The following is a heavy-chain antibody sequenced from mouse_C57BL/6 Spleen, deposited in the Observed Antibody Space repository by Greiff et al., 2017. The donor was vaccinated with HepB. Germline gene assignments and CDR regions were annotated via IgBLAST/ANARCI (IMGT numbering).Heavy chain of an antibody. CDR1: GYTFTSYW. J-gene: IGHJ4*01. V-gene: IGHV1-55*01. D-gene: IGHD1-1*01. CDR3: TRRYYGSSYGAMDY. CDR2: IYPGSGST. Sequence: QVQLQQPGAELVKPGASVKMSCKASGYTFTSYWITWVKQRPGQGLEWIGDIYPGSGSTNYNEKFKSKATLTVDTSSSTAYMQLSSLTSVDSAFYYCTRRYYGSSYGAMDYWGQGTSVTVSS.